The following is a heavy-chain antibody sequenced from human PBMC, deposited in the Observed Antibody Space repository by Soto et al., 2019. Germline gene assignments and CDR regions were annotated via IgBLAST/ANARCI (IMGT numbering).Heavy chain of an antibody. CDR3: AKDARVDGYWDFDY. CDR1: GDTFNFYS. J-gene: IGHJ4*02. D-gene: IGHD5-12*01. Sequence: SVKVSCKASGDTFNFYSINWVRQAPGLGLQWMGRINPILSMSNYAPRFQGRVTMTADKSTSTAYMELSSLRAEDTAVYYCAKDARVDGYWDFDYWGQGTLVTVSS. V-gene: IGHV1-69*04. CDR2: INPILSMS.